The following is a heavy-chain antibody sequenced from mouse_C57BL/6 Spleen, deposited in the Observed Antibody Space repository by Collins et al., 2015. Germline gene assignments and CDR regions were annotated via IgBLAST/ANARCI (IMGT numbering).Heavy chain of an antibody. D-gene: IGHD2-4*01. Sequence: QVQLQQPGAELVMPGASVKLSCKASGYTFTSYWMHWVKQRPGQGLEWIGEIDPSDSYTNYNQKFKGKSTLTVDKSSSTAYMQLSSLTSEDSAVYYCARRSDYGGYFDVWGTGTTVTVSS. J-gene: IGHJ1*03. CDR3: ARRSDYGGYFDV. CDR2: IDPSDSYT. CDR1: GYTFTSYW. V-gene: IGHV1-69*01.